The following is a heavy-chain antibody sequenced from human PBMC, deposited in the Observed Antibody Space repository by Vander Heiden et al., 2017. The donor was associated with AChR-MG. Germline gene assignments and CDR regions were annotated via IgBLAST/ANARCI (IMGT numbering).Heavy chain of an antibody. CDR1: GSTFDDYA. CDR3: AKAYCSSTSCHFDY. CDR2: ISWNSGSI. J-gene: IGHJ4*02. Sequence: EVQLVESGGGLVQPGRSLILSCAASGSTFDDYAMHWVRQAPGKGLEWVSGISWNSGSIGYADSVKGRFTISRDNAKNSLYLQMNSLRAEDTALYYCAKAYCSSTSCHFDYWGQGTLVTVSS. V-gene: IGHV3-9*01. D-gene: IGHD2-2*01.